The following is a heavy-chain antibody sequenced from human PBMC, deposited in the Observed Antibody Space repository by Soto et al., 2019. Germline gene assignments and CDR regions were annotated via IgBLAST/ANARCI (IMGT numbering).Heavy chain of an antibody. Sequence: SETLSLTCTVSCGSISSTSYYWGWLRQPPGKGLEWIGIIYYSGSTYYNPSLKSRVTISVDTSKNQFSLKLSSVAAADTAVYYCARHTSYTSGWCDYWGRGTLVTVSS. CDR3: ARHTSYTSGWCDY. J-gene: IGHJ4*02. D-gene: IGHD6-19*01. CDR2: IYYSGST. CDR1: CGSISSTSYY. V-gene: IGHV4-39*01.